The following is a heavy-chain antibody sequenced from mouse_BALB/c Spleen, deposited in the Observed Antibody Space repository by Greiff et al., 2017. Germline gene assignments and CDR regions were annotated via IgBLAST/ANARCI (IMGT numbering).Heavy chain of an antibody. CDR2: ISYDGSN. CDR1: GYSITSGYS. J-gene: IGHJ4*01. Sequence: EVQLQESGPGLVKPSQSLSLTCSVTGYSITSGYSWTWIRQFPGNKLEWMGYISYDGSNNYNPSLKNRISITRDTSKNQFFLKLNSVTTEDTATYYGARVVYYGSSYDAMDDWGQGTSVTVSS. V-gene: IGHV3-6*02. D-gene: IGHD1-1*01. CDR3: ARVVYYGSSYDAMDD.